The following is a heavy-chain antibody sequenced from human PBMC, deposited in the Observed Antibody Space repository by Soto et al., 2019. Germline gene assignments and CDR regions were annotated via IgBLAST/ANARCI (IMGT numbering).Heavy chain of an antibody. CDR1: GFTFSSYA. V-gene: IGHV3-23*01. D-gene: IGHD1-26*01. J-gene: IGHJ4*02. CDR2: ISGSGDST. Sequence: EVQLLESGGGLVQPGGSLRLSCAASGFTFSSYAMRWVRQAPVKGLEWVSAISGSGDSTYYADSVKGRFTISRENSKNTLYLQMNSLRAEDTAVYYCARRGSGSYSDYWGKGTLVTVSS. CDR3: ARRGSGSYSDY.